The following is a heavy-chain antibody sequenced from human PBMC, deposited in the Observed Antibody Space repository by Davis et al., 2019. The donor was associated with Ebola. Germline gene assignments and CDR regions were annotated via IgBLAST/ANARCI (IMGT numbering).Heavy chain of an antibody. CDR3: ARDLFAIITARRGGMDV. J-gene: IGHJ6*02. CDR2: ISAYNGDT. Sequence: ASVKVSCKASGYTFTNYGVTWVRQAPGQGLEWMGWISAYNGDTNYAHNLQGRVTMTTDTSTRTAYMELRSLTSDDTAVYFCARDLFAIITARRGGMDVWGRGTTVTVSS. V-gene: IGHV1-18*01. CDR1: GYTFTNYG. D-gene: IGHD6-6*01.